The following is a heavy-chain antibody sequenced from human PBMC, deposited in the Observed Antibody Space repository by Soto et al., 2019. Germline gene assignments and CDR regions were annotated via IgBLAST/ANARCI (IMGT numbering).Heavy chain of an antibody. CDR1: AYTFTGYY. Sequence: QLQLVQSGAAVKEPGASVKVSCKASAYTFTGYYIHWVRQAPGQGLEWLGWINPNSGGTNYAQRFQSRVTMARDTSIRTAYMELSRMISDDTAVYYWALGFFKTAKFLGMDVSAPGATVTVAS. CDR3: ALGFFKTAKFLGMDV. CDR2: INPNSGGT. V-gene: IGHV1-2*02. D-gene: IGHD3-10*01. J-gene: IGHJ6*02.